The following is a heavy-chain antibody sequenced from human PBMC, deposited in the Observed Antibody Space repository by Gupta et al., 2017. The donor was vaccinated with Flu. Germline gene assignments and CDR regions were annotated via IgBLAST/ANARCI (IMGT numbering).Heavy chain of an antibody. V-gene: IGHV4-34*01. CDR3: ARGSENGSGSYPPLDY. CDR2: INHSGST. CDR1: GGSFSGYY. Sequence: QVQLQQWGAGLLKPSETLSLTCAVYGGSFSGYYWSWIRQPPGKGLEWIGEINHSGSTNYNPSLKSRVTISVDTSKNQFSLKLSSVTAADTAVYYCARGSENGSGSYPPLDYWGQGTLVTVSS. J-gene: IGHJ4*02. D-gene: IGHD3-10*01.